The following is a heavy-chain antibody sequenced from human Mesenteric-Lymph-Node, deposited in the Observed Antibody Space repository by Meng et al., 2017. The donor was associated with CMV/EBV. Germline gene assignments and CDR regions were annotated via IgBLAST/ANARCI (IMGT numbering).Heavy chain of an antibody. D-gene: IGHD1-26*01. CDR3: ARSRVGATTN. Sequence: GGSLRLSCAASRFTSDDYVMHGVRQAPGKGLEWVSSISSSSSYIYYADSVKGRFTISRDNAKNSLYLQMNSLRAEDTAVYYCARSRVGATTNWGQGTLVTVSS. CDR2: ISSSSSYI. CDR1: RFTSDDYV. V-gene: IGHV3-21*01. J-gene: IGHJ4*02.